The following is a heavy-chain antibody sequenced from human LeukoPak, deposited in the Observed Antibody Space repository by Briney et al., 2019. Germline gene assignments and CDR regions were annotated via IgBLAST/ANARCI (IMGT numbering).Heavy chain of an antibody. V-gene: IGHV3-7*01. D-gene: IGHD4-17*01. CDR1: GFSFSNYW. CDR3: AREGAPYGGDAFDI. J-gene: IGHJ3*02. Sequence: GGSLRLSCAASGFSFSNYWMGWVRQAPGKGLEWVANIKQDGSEKYYVDSVKGRFTISRDNAKNSLYLQMNSLRAEDTAVYYCAREGAPYGGDAFDIWGQGTMVTVSS. CDR2: IKQDGSEK.